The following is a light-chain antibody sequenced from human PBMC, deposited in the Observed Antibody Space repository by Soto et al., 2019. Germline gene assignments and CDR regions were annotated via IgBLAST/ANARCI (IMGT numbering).Light chain of an antibody. CDR1: QSISSW. J-gene: IGKJ1*01. V-gene: IGKV1-5*03. Sequence: DIPLTQSPSTLSASVGDRVTITCRASQSISSWLAWYQQKPGKAPKFLIYKTSNLESGVPSRFSGSGSGTEFTLTISSPQPDDFATYYCQYYNNYCWTFGQGTKVEIK. CDR2: KTS. CDR3: QYYNNYCWT.